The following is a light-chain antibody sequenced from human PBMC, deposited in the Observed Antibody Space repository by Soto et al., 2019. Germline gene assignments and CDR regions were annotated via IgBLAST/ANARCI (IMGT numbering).Light chain of an antibody. CDR1: QSVSNF. J-gene: IGKJ1*01. CDR2: EAS. V-gene: IGKV3D-15*01. Sequence: EIVLTQSPATLSLSPGERATLSCRASQSVSNFLDWYQQKPGQAPRLLIYEASNRATGIPARFSGSGSGTEFTLTISSLQSEDFAVYYCQQYNNWPLTFGQGTKVDIK. CDR3: QQYNNWPLT.